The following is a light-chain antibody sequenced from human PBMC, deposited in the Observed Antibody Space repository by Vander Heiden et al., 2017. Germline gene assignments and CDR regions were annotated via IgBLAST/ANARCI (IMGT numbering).Light chain of an antibody. J-gene: IGKJ5*01. CDR3: QQYDSYPLT. Sequence: AIRITQSPSSLSASTGDRVTITCRASQGISSYLAWYQQKPGKAPKLLIYAASTLQSGVPSRFSGSGSGTDFTLSISCLQSEDFATYYCQQYDSYPLTFGQGTQVEIK. CDR2: AAS. V-gene: IGKV1-8*01. CDR1: QGISSY.